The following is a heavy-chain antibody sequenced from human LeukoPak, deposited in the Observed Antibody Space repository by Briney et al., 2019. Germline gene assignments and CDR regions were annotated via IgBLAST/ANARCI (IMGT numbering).Heavy chain of an antibody. J-gene: IGHJ3*02. D-gene: IGHD2-2*01. CDR3: ATPRRGYCSSTSCPHDAFDI. V-gene: IGHV4-39*01. CDR2: IYYSGRT. Sequence: SETLSLTCTVPGGSIRSSSYYWGWIRLPPGKGLEWIGSIYYSGRTFFNPSLKSRLTISVDTSKNQFSLRLSSVTAADTAVYYCATPRRGYCSSTSCPHDAFDIWGQGTMVTVSS. CDR1: GGSIRSSSYY.